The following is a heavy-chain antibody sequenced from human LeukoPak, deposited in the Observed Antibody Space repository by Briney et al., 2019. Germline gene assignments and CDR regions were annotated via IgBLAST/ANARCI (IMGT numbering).Heavy chain of an antibody. CDR1: GYTFTSYD. CDR3: ARGGRSVRRYDFWSGYPKPFDY. D-gene: IGHD3-3*01. CDR2: MNPNSGNT. J-gene: IGHJ4*02. V-gene: IGHV1-8*01. Sequence: GASVKVSCKASGYTFTSYDINWVRQATGQGLEWMGWMNPNSGNTGYAQKFQGRVTMTRNTSISTAYMELSNLRSEDTAVYYCARGGRSVRRYDFWSGYPKPFDYWGQGTLVTVSS.